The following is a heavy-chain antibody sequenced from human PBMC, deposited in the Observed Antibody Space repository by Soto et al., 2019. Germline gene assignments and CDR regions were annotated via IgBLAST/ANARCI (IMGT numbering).Heavy chain of an antibody. CDR1: GYIFSANY. J-gene: IGHJ5*02. V-gene: IGHV1-2*02. CDR3: VRALALGFSNWFDP. Sequence: QVILVQSGAEVQKPGASLKVSCKASGYIFSANYIHWVRQAPGQGLEWLGWINPHSGATNYEQKFLGRVTMSAYTSASTAYMDLARLKSDDTAVYYCVRALALGFSNWFDPWGRGTLVTVSS. CDR2: INPHSGAT. D-gene: IGHD3-10*01.